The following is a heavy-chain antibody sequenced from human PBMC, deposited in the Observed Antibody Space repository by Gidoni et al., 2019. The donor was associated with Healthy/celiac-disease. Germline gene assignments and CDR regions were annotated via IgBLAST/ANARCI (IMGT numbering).Heavy chain of an antibody. CDR1: GFTFSSYA. J-gene: IGHJ4*02. CDR3: AKVSPYDILTGYQYYFDY. D-gene: IGHD3-9*01. V-gene: IGHV3-23*01. Sequence: EVQLLESGGGLVQPGGSLRLSCAASGFTFSSYAMSWVRQHPGKGLEWVSAISGSGGSTYYADSVKGRFTISRDNSKNTLYLQMNSLRAEDTAVYYCAKVSPYDILTGYQYYFDYWGQGTLVTVSS. CDR2: ISGSGGST.